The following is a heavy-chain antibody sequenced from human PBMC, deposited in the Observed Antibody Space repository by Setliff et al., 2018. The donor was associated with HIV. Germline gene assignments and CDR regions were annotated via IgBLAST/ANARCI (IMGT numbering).Heavy chain of an antibody. V-gene: IGHV3-53*01. J-gene: IGHJ6*04. CDR2: IYSGGST. CDR1: GFTVSTSY. D-gene: IGHD3-3*01. CDR3: ARADWSGYGDV. Sequence: HPGGSLRLSCAASGFTVSTSYMSWIRQAPGKGLEWVSVIYSGGSTYYADSVKGRFTISRDNSKNTLYLQMNSLRAEDTAVYYCARADWSGYGDVWGKGTTVTVSS.